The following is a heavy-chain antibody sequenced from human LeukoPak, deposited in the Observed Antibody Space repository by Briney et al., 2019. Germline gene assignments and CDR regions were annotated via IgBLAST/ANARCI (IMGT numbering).Heavy chain of an antibody. CDR3: ERDATSEWELLY. D-gene: IGHD1-26*01. J-gene: IGHJ4*02. CDR2: INPNSGGT. CDR1: GYTFTAYY. V-gene: IGHV1-2*06. Sequence: ASVKVSCKASGYTFTAYYMHWVRQAPGQGLEWMGRINPNSGGTNYAQKFQGRVTMTRDTSISTAYMELSRLRSDDTAVYYCERDATSEWELLYWGQGTLVTVSS.